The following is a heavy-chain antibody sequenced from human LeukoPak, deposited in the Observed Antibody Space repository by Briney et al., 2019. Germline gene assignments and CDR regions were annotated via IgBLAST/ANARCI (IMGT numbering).Heavy chain of an antibody. V-gene: IGHV3-74*01. Sequence: GTLRLSCAPSVFTPSSYWMHSVPQAPGKGRVWVSHINGDGSSTNYADSVKGRFTISRDNAKNTLYLQMNSLRAEDTAVYYCARVRRSDCSGGSCYSKVDYWGQGTLVTVSS. CDR3: ARVRRSDCSGGSCYSKVDY. D-gene: IGHD2-15*01. CDR1: VFTPSSYW. J-gene: IGHJ4*02. CDR2: INGDGSST.